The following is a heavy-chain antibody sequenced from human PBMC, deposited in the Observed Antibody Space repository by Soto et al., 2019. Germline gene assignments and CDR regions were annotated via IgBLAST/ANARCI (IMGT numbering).Heavy chain of an antibody. Sequence: SVKVSCKPSGDNSKKNVFTWVRQAPGQGLEWMGGTIPALGKTHYIEKFQGRVTITVGDATRTVYMEVRDLTSEDAAIYYCARGPFRPSAMDVWGQGTTVTVSS. CDR1: GDNSKKNV. CDR3: ARGPFRPSAMDV. CDR2: TIPALGKT. J-gene: IGHJ6*02. D-gene: IGHD3-10*01. V-gene: IGHV1-69*10.